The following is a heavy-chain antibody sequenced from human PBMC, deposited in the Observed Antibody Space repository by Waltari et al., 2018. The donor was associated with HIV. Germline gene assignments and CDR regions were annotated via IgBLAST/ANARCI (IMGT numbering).Heavy chain of an antibody. CDR2: IKSKTDGGTT. D-gene: IGHD3-10*01. CDR1: GFTFSNAW. Sequence: EVQLVESGGGLVKPGGSLRLACAASGFTFSNAWMSWVRKAPGKGLEWVGRIKSKTDGGTTDYAAPVKGRFTISRDDSKNTLYLQMNSLKTEDTAVYYCFCVVRGVGYYYYGMDVWGQGTTVTVSS. V-gene: IGHV3-15*01. J-gene: IGHJ6*02. CDR3: FCVVRGVGYYYYGMDV.